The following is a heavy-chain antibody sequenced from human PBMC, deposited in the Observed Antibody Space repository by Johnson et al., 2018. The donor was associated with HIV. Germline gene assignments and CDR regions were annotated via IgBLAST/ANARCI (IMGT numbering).Heavy chain of an antibody. J-gene: IGHJ3*02. CDR2: SWNSGSI. CDR3: AKERRAPRAFDI. V-gene: IGHV3-66*02. Sequence: EQLVESGGGVVQPGGSLRLSCAASGFTVSNIYMSWVRQAPGKGLEWVSGISWNSGSIGYADSVKGRFTISRDNSKSTLYLQMNSLRPEDTAVYYCAKERRAPRAFDIWGQGTMLTVSS. CDR1: GFTVSNIY. D-gene: IGHD1-26*01.